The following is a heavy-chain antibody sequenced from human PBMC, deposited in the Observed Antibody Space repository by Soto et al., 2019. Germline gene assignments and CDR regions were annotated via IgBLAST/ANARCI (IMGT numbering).Heavy chain of an antibody. CDR1: GFSLSTSGVG. J-gene: IGHJ4*02. CDR3: AHHAPVAGTLFFDY. D-gene: IGHD6-19*01. CDR2: IYWDDDK. V-gene: IGHV2-5*02. Sequence: QITLKESGPTLVNPTQTLTLTCTFSGFSLSTSGVGVGWIRQPPGKALEWLALIYWDDDKRYSPSLKSRLTITKDTTKNQVVLTMTNMDHVDTATYYCAHHAPVAGTLFFDYWGQGTLVTVSS.